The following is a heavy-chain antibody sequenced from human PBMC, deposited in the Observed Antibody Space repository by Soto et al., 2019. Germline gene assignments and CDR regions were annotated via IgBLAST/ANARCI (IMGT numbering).Heavy chain of an antibody. CDR2: INHSGST. CDR3: ARGHPRLTTVVTRYYYYGMDV. J-gene: IGHJ6*02. V-gene: IGHV4-34*01. Sequence: PSETLSLTCAVYGGSFSGYYWSWIRQPPGKGLEWIGEINHSGSTNYNPSLKSRVTISVDTSKNQFSLKLSSVTAADMAVYYCARGHPRLTTVVTRYYYYGMDVWGQGTTVTVSS. D-gene: IGHD4-17*01. CDR1: GGSFSGYY.